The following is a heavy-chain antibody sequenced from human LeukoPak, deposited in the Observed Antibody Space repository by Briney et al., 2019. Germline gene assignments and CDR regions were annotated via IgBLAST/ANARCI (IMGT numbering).Heavy chain of an antibody. D-gene: IGHD3-10*01. Sequence: SETLSLTCAVSGGSISSGGYSWSWIRQPPGKGLEWIGYIYYSGTTNYNPSLKSRVTMSTDPSKNQFSLKLSSVTAADTAIYYCARDAKYYYGSRTFFFYEHWGQGTLLTVSS. V-gene: IGHV4-61*08. J-gene: IGHJ4*02. CDR2: IYYSGTT. CDR3: ARDAKYYYGSRTFFFYEH. CDR1: GGSISSGGYS.